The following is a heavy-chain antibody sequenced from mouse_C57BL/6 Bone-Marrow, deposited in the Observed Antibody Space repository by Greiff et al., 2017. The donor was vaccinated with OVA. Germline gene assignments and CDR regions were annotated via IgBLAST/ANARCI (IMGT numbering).Heavy chain of an antibody. J-gene: IGHJ3*01. CDR3: ARHEGEDGYPDWFAY. CDR1: GYTFTEYT. V-gene: IGHV1-62-2*01. CDR2: FYPGSGSI. Sequence: QVHVKQSGAELVKPGASVKLSCKASGYTFTEYTIHWVKQRSGQGLEWIGWFYPGSGSIKYNEKFKDKATLTADKSSSTVYMELSRLTSEDSAVYFCARHEGEDGYPDWFAYWGQGTLVTVSA. D-gene: IGHD2-3*01.